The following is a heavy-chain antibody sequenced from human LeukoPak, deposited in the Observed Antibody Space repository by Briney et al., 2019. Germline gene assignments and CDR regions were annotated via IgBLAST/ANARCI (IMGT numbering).Heavy chain of an antibody. CDR2: IYYSGST. CDR1: GGSISSSSYY. Sequence: TSETLSLTCTVSGGSISSSSYYWGWIRQPPGKGLEWIGSIYYSGSTYYNPSLKSRVTISVDTSKNQFSLKLSSVTAADTAVYYCARRGDSGYDQFDYWGQGTLVTVSS. J-gene: IGHJ4*02. CDR3: ARRGDSGYDQFDY. V-gene: IGHV4-39*01. D-gene: IGHD5-12*01.